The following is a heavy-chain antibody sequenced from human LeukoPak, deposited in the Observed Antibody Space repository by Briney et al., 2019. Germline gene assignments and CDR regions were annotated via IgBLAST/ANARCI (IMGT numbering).Heavy chain of an antibody. V-gene: IGHV4-38-2*02. CDR1: GYSISSGYY. D-gene: IGHD3-16*01. CDR3: ARDEGLGYMDV. Sequence: SETLSLTCTVSGYSISSGYYWGWIRQPPGKGLEWIGSIYHSGSTYYNPSLKSRVTISVDTSKNQFSLKLSSVTAADTAVYYCARDEGLGYMDVWGKGTTVTVSS. J-gene: IGHJ6*03. CDR2: IYHSGST.